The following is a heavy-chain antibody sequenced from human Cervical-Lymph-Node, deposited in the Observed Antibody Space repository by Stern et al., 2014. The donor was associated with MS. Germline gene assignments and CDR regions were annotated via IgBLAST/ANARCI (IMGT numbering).Heavy chain of an antibody. CDR1: GASFTDNY. D-gene: IGHD1-1*01. CDR3: ARERKVERSARVFVSFDV. V-gene: IGHV4-34*01. CDR2: INHSGKT. J-gene: IGHJ3*01. Sequence: QVQLQQWGAGLLRPSETLSLTCAVHGASFTDNYWSCIRQTPGKGLEWIGAINHSGKTHHNPSLISRVTLSVDTSKTQFSLKLNSVTAADTAVYYCARERKVERSARVFVSFDVWGQGTLLTVSS.